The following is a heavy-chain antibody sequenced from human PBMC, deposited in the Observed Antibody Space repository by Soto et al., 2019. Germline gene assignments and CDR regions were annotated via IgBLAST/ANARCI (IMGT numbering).Heavy chain of an antibody. CDR2: ISGSGGST. CDR3: AKSIVLMVYAIDY. Sequence: LRLSCAASGFTFSSYAMSWVRQAPGKGLEWVSAISGSGGSTYYADSVKGRFTISRDNSKNTLYLQMNSLRAEDTAVYYCAKSIVLMVYAIDYWGQGTLVTVPQ. J-gene: IGHJ4*02. CDR1: GFTFSSYA. D-gene: IGHD2-8*01. V-gene: IGHV3-23*01.